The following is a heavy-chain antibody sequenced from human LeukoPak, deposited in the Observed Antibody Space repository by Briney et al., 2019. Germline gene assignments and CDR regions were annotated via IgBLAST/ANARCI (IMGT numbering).Heavy chain of an antibody. CDR3: ASGSVAAVDY. V-gene: IGHV4-59*08. CDR2: IYYNGST. J-gene: IGHJ4*02. D-gene: IGHD6-13*01. Sequence: TPTDTLSLTCTVSGASISSYYWSCIRQPPGKGLEWIGYIYYNGSTNYHPSLKSRVTISVDTSKNQFSLKLSSVTAADTAVYYCASGSVAAVDYWGQGTLVTVST. CDR1: GASISSYY.